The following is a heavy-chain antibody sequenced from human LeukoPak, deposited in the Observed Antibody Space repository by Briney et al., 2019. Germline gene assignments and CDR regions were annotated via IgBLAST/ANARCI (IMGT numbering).Heavy chain of an antibody. J-gene: IGHJ3*02. V-gene: IGHV5-51*01. CDR1: GYSFTSYW. D-gene: IGHD1-26*01. CDR2: IYPGDSDT. CDR3: ARGGDSESYYPSDAFDI. Sequence: GESLKISCKGSGYSFTSYWIGWVRQMPGKGLEWMGIIYPGDSDTRYSPSFQGQVTISADKSISTAYLQWSSLKASDTAMYYCARGGDSESYYPSDAFDIWGQGTMVTVSS.